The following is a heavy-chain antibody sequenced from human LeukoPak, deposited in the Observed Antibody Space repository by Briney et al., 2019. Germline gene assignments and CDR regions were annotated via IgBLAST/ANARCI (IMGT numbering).Heavy chain of an antibody. D-gene: IGHD1-26*01. J-gene: IGHJ6*03. CDR3: ARDRVGATYYYYYYMDV. CDR2: ISYDGSNK. CDR1: GFTFSNYV. V-gene: IGHV3-30*04. Sequence: GRSLRLSCAASGFTFSNYVMHWVRQAPGKGLEWVAVISYDGSNKYYADSVKGRFTISRDNSKNTLYLQMNSLRAEDTAVYYCARDRVGATYYYYYYMDVWGKGTTATVSS.